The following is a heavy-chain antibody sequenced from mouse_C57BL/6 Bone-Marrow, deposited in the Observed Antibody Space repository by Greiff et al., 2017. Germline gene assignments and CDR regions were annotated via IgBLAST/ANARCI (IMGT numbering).Heavy chain of an antibody. Sequence: EVQLQQSGAELVKPGASVKLSCTASGFNIKDYYMHWVKQRTEQGLEWIGRIDPEDGETKYAPKFQGKATITADTSSNTAYLQLSSLTTGDTAVYYCAGWITTVVALDYWGQGTTLTVSS. CDR2: IDPEDGET. CDR3: AGWITTVVALDY. J-gene: IGHJ2*01. CDR1: GFNIKDYY. D-gene: IGHD1-1*01. V-gene: IGHV14-2*01.